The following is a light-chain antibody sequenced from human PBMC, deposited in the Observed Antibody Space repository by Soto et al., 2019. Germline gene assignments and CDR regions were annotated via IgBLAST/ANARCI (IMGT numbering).Light chain of an antibody. CDR2: LNSDDSH. CDR3: QTWGIGMQV. V-gene: IGLV4-69*01. J-gene: IGLJ3*02. Sequence: QPVLTQSPSASASLGASVKLTCTLSSGHSSYTIAWHQQQPEKGPRYLMKLNSDDSHNKGDGIPDRFSGSSSGAERYLTISSLQSEDEADYYCQTWGIGMQVFGGGTKLTVL. CDR1: SGHSSYT.